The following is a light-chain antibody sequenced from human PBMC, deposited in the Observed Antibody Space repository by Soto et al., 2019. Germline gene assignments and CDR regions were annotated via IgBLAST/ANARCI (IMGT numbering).Light chain of an antibody. CDR2: SAS. CDR1: QSISSY. Sequence: DIQMTQSPSSLSAPVGDRVTITCRASQSISSYLNWYQQKPGKAPKLLIYSASSLQSGVPSRFSGSGSGTDFTLTISSLQPQDFASYYCQQSYSTPTTCTFVSGTK. V-gene: IGKV1-39*01. J-gene: IGKJ1*01. CDR3: QQSYSTPTTCT.